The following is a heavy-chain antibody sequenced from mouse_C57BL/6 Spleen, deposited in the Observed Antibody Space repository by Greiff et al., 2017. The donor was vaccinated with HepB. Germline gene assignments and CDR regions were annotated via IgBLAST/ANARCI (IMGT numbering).Heavy chain of an antibody. J-gene: IGHJ2*01. CDR1: GFTFTDYY. V-gene: IGHV7-4*01. Sequence: EVMLVESGGGLVQPGASLRLSCAASGFTFTDYYMSWVRQPPGKAPEWLALIRNKANGYTTEYTASVKGRFTISRDNSQNILYLQMNTLRAEDSATYDCVKANWDGPYYVDYWGQGTTLTVSS. CDR2: IRNKANGYTT. D-gene: IGHD4-1*01. CDR3: VKANWDGPYYVDY.